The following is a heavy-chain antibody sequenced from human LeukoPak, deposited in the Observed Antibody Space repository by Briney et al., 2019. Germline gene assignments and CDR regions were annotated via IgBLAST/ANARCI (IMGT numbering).Heavy chain of an antibody. CDR2: INPSGGST. CDR1: GYTFTSYY. D-gene: IGHD3-10*01. CDR3: ARGYYGSGSYPAYYYTRMSV. J-gene: IGHJ6*01. Sequence: VASVKVSCKESGYTFTSYYMHWVRQAPGQGLEWMGIINPSGGSTSYAQKFQGRVTMTRDTSTSTVYMELSSLRSEDTAVYYCARGYYGSGSYPAYYYTRMSVCGQATTVTVSS. V-gene: IGHV1-46*01.